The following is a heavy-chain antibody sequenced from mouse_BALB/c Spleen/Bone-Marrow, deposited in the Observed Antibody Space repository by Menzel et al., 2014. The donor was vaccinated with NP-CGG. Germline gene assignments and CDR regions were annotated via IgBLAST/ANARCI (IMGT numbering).Heavy chain of an antibody. Sequence: VQLQQSGAELVKSGASVKLSCKASGYTFTSYWMHWVKQRPGQGLEWIGEIDPSDSYTNYNQKFKGKATLTVDKSSSTAYMQLSGLTSEDSAVYYCAPRLDYWGQGTTLTVSS. CDR2: IDPSDSYT. J-gene: IGHJ2*01. CDR3: APRLDY. V-gene: IGHV1-69*02. CDR1: GYTFTSYW.